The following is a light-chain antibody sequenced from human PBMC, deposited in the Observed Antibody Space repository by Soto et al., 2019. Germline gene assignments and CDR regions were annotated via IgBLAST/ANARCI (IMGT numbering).Light chain of an antibody. CDR1: SSDVGAYNY. V-gene: IGLV2-8*01. Sequence: QSALTQPPSASGSPGQSVTISCTGTSSDVGAYNYVSWYQQHPGRAPKLMIYEVRKRPSGVPDRFSGSKSDNTASLTVSGLQAEDEADYYCLSHTTRRIYVFGPGTKLTVL. CDR2: EVR. CDR3: LSHTTRRIYV. J-gene: IGLJ1*01.